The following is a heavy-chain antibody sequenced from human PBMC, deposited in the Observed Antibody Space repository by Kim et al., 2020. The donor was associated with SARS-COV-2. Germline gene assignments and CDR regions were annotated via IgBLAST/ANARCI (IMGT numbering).Heavy chain of an antibody. CDR3: ARVPLYGYYGTWYFDL. V-gene: IGHV1-18*01. CDR2: ISAYNGNT. CDR1: GYTFTSYG. J-gene: IGHJ2*01. D-gene: IGHD4-17*01. Sequence: ASVKVSCKASGYTFTSYGISWVRQAPGQGLEWMGWISAYNGNTNYAQKLQGRVTMTTDTSTSTAYMELRSLRSDDTAVYYCARVPLYGYYGTWYFDLWGRGTLVTVSS.